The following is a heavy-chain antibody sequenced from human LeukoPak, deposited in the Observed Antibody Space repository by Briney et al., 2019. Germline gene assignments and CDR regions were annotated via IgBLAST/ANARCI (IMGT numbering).Heavy chain of an antibody. CDR1: GFTFSSYA. V-gene: IGHV3-30-3*01. Sequence: PGRSLRLSCAASGFTFSSYAMHWVRQAPGKGLEWVAVISYDGSNKYYADSVKGRFTISRDNSKNTLYPQMNSLRAEDTAVYYCARDSVVVTAPELPKDDAFDIWGQGTMVTVSS. D-gene: IGHD2-21*02. CDR3: ARDSVVVTAPELPKDDAFDI. J-gene: IGHJ3*02. CDR2: ISYDGSNK.